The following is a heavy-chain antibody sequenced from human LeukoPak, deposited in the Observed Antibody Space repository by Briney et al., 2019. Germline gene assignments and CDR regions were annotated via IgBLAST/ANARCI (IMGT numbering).Heavy chain of an antibody. Sequence: PGESLKISCKVSGYTFTNYWIGWVRQMPGKGLEWMGIIYPGDSDTRYSPSFQGQVTISADRSISTAYLQWSSLTASDTAMYYCARCTGGTGPVDYWGQGTLVTVSS. J-gene: IGHJ4*02. CDR1: GYTFTNYW. CDR2: IYPGDSDT. D-gene: IGHD2-8*02. V-gene: IGHV5-51*01. CDR3: ARCTGGTGPVDY.